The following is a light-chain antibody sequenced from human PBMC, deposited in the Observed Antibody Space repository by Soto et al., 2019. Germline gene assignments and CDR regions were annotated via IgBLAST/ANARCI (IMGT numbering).Light chain of an antibody. CDR3: SSYTSSLTLVV. CDR1: SSDVGGYNY. V-gene: IGLV2-14*03. CDR2: DVS. Sequence: QSVLTQPASVSVSPGQSITIPCTGTSSDVGGYNYVSWYQHHPGKAPKLLIYDVSNRPSGVSNRFSGSKSGNTASLTISGLQAEDEANYYCSSYTSSLTLVVFGGGTKLTVL. J-gene: IGLJ2*01.